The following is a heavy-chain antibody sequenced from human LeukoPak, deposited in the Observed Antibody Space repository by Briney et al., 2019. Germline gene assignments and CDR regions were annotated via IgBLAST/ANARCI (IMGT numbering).Heavy chain of an antibody. D-gene: IGHD6-6*01. CDR2: ISSSSSYI. V-gene: IGHV3-21*01. CDR3: ARVQWGSSPSTNYYYYYTDV. Sequence: GGSLRLSCAASGFTFSSYSMNWVRQAPGKGLEWVSAISSSSSYIYYADSVEGRFTISRDNAKNSLYLQMNSLRAEDTAVYYCARVQWGSSPSTNYYYYYTDVWGKGTTVTVSS. J-gene: IGHJ6*03. CDR1: GFTFSSYS.